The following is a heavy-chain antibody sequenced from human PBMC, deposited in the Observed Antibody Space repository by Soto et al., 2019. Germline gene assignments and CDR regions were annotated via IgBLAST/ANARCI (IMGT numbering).Heavy chain of an antibody. J-gene: IGHJ6*02. V-gene: IGHV1-18*01. CDR2: VSARNGDT. CDR1: GDSFTSFG. CDR3: ARELVTSYIPGVNYYYGMEV. D-gene: IGHD2-21*02. Sequence: QVQLVQSGAEVKKPGASVKISCKASGDSFTSFGVSWVRQAPGQGLEWMGVVSARNGDTTYAQNFQGRISLTTDTSTTTAYMELTSLRADDTAVYWCARELVTSYIPGVNYYYGMEVWGQGTSVTSSS.